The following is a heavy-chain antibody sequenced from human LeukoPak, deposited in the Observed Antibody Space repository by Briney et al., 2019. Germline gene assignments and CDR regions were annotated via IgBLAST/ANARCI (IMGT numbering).Heavy chain of an antibody. CDR3: AGGTYYYFDY. J-gene: IGHJ4*02. CDR1: GRSISGHY. V-gene: IGHV4-59*11. Sequence: SETLSLTCNVSGRSISGHYWSWIRQPPGKGVEWIGYVYYSGSAHYNTSLKSRVTISVDTSKNQFSLKVSSVTAADTAIYYCAGGTYYYFDYWGQGTLVAVSS. D-gene: IGHD1-26*01. CDR2: VYYSGSA.